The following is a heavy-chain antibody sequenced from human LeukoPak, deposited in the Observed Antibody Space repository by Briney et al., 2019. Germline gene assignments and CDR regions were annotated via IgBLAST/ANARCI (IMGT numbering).Heavy chain of an antibody. J-gene: IGHJ5*02. CDR3: ARGRWFGIQRWFDP. D-gene: IGHD3-10*01. V-gene: IGHV4-59*01. Sequence: SETLSLTCSVSGGSIRSYHWSWIRQSPGKGLEWIGYISYSGYNYYNPSLERRVTMSVDTSQNQFSLRLRSVTAADTAVYYCARGRWFGIQRWFDPWGQGTLVTVSS. CDR1: GGSIRSYH. CDR2: ISYSGYN.